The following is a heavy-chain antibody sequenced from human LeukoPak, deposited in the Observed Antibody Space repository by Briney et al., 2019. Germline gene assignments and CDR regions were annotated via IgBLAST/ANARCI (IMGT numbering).Heavy chain of an antibody. CDR1: GFTFSSYA. Sequence: PGGSLRLSCAASGFTFSSYAMHWVRQGPGKGLEWVAVISYDGSNKYYADSVKGRFTISRDNSKNTLYLQMNSLRAEDTAVYYCARDRDWGSVDYWGQGTLVTVSS. D-gene: IGHD7-27*01. V-gene: IGHV3-30-3*01. CDR2: ISYDGSNK. CDR3: ARDRDWGSVDY. J-gene: IGHJ4*02.